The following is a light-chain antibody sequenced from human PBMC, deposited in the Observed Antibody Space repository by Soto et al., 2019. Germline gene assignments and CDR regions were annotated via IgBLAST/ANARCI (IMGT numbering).Light chain of an antibody. Sequence: DIQMTQSPSTLSASVGDRVTITCRASQSISSWLAWDQQKPGKAPKHLIYKAASLESGVPSRFSGSGSGTEFTLTFSSLQPDDFATYYCQQYNSYWTFGQGTKVDIK. CDR2: KAA. J-gene: IGKJ1*01. CDR3: QQYNSYWT. V-gene: IGKV1-5*03. CDR1: QSISSW.